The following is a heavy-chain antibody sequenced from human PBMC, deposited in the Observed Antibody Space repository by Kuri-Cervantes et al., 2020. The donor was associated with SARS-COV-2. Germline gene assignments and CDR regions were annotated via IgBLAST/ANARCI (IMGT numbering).Heavy chain of an antibody. CDR3: ARGFSGSYYLYDY. CDR2: ISYDGSNK. J-gene: IGHJ4*02. V-gene: IGHV3-30*03. CDR1: GFTFRSYS. D-gene: IGHD1-26*01. Sequence: GGSLRLSCAASGFTFRSYSMIWVRQAPGKGLEWVAVISYDGSNKYYADSVKGRFTISRDNSKNTLYLQMNSLRAEDTAVYYCARGFSGSYYLYDYWGQGTLVTVSS.